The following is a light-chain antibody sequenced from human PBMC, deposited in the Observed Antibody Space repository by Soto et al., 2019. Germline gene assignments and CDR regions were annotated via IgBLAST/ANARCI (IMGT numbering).Light chain of an antibody. CDR1: QSVSGN. CDR3: HQYNKWPPYT. Sequence: EIVLTQSPATLSVSPGESATLSCRASQSVSGNLVWYQQKPGQAPRLLVYSVSIRATNIPARFSGSGSGTEFTLTISSLQSEDFAVYFCHQYNKWPPYTFGQGTKLEIK. CDR2: SVS. V-gene: IGKV3-15*01. J-gene: IGKJ2*01.